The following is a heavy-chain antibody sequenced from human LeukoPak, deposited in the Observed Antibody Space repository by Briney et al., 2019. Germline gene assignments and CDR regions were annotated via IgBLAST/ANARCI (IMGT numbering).Heavy chain of an antibody. CDR1: GGSLSCVGYY. V-gene: IGHV4-39*01. D-gene: IGHD4-17*01. CDR3: PRHDFGDYGPFDY. Sequence: PSETLSLTCTVSGGSLSCVGYYWGWIPQPPVRGLEWTGTIYYTGSTYYSPSPKTRVTISVATSKNPFSLTLDSVTAADTAVYYCPRHDFGDYGPFDYWGQGTLVTVSS. CDR2: IYYTGST. J-gene: IGHJ4*02.